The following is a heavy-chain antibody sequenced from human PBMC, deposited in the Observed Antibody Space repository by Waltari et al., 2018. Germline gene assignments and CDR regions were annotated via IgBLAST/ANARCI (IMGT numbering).Heavy chain of an antibody. Sequence: QLQLQESGPGLVKPSETLSLTCTVSGGSISTSAYYWGWLRQPPGTGLEWSARIFYSGKPHSNPSCQSLLTISVATSTIQFSLILSSVTAADTAVYYCARLRAGGYAYWYLDVWGRGTLVTVSS. CDR1: GGSISTSAYY. D-gene: IGHD5-12*01. CDR2: IFYSGKP. V-gene: IGHV4-39*01. CDR3: ARLRAGGYAYWYLDV. J-gene: IGHJ2*01.